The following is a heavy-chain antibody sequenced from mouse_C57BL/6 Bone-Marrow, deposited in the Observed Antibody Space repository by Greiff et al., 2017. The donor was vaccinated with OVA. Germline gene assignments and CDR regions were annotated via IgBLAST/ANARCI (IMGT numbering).Heavy chain of an antibody. CDR2: IDPSDSYT. J-gene: IGHJ2*01. CDR3: ARVGFFSCCFDY. V-gene: IGHV1-69*01. Sequence: QVQLQQPGAELVMPGASVKLSCKASGYTFTSYWMHWVKQRPGQGLEWIGEIDPSDSYTNYNQKFKGKSTLTVDKSSGTAYMQLSSLTSEDSAVYYCARVGFFSCCFDYWGQGTTLTVSS. CDR1: GYTFTSYW.